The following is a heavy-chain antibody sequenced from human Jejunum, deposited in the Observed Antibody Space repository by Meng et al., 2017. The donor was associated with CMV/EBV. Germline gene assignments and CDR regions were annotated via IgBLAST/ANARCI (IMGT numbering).Heavy chain of an antibody. V-gene: IGHV3-23*01. CDR2: ISGSGERT. D-gene: IGHD5-24*01. J-gene: IGHJ4*02. CDR3: ATVVETATGN. CDR1: GITFTRYG. Sequence: SCVAAGITFTRYGMSWVRQAPGKGLEWVAEISGSGERTNYADSVKGRFTISRDNSKNTVSRQMNRLRVDDTAVYYCATVVETATGNWGRGTLVTVSS.